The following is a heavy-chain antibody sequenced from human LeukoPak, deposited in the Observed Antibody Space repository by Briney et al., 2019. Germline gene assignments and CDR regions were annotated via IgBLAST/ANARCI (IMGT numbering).Heavy chain of an antibody. CDR2: ISYDGGHK. CDR3: ARDRSGYCSGGDCYLLSAFDI. D-gene: IGHD2-15*01. J-gene: IGHJ3*02. Sequence: GGSLRLSCAASGFTFSTYAMHWVRQAPGKGLEWMTFISYDGGHKYYADSVKGRLIISRDNSKNTLYLQMNSLRAEDTAVYYCARDRSGYCSGGDCYLLSAFDIWGQGTTVTVSS. V-gene: IGHV3-30-3*01. CDR1: GFTFSTYA.